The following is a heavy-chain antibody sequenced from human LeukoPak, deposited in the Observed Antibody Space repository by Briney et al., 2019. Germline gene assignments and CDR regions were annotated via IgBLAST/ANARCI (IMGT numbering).Heavy chain of an antibody. CDR1: GYTFTSYA. J-gene: IGHJ4*02. V-gene: IGHV1-69*05. CDR3: ARAGGSYVAYDY. Sequence: SVKVSCKASGYTFTSYAISWVRQAPGQGLEWMGRIIPIFGTANYAQKFQGRVTITTDESTSTAYMELSSLRSEDTAVYYCARAGGSYVAYDYWGQGTLVTVSS. D-gene: IGHD1-26*01. CDR2: IIPIFGTA.